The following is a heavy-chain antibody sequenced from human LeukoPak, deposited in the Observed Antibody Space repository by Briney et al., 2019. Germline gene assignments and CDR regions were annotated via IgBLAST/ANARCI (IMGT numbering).Heavy chain of an antibody. D-gene: IGHD3-3*01. CDR1: GFTFSDYY. Sequence: GGSLRLSCAASGFTFSDYYMSWIRQAPGKGLEWVSYISSSGSTIYYADSVKGRFTISRDNAKNSLYLQMNSLRAEDTAVYYCVRTDFWSGSALDYWGQGTLVTVSS. CDR2: ISSSGSTI. CDR3: VRTDFWSGSALDY. J-gene: IGHJ4*02. V-gene: IGHV3-11*01.